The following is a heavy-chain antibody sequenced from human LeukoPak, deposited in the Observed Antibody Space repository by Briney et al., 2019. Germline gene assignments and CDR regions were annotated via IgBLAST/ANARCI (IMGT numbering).Heavy chain of an antibody. V-gene: IGHV3-11*01. CDR1: GFTFSHYG. Sequence: GGSLRLSCATSGFTFSHYGIHWIRQAPGKGLEWVSYISSSGSTIYYADSVKGRFTISRDNAKNSLYLQMNSLRAEDTAVYYCARRTNWFDPWGQGTLVTVSS. CDR3: ARRTNWFDP. J-gene: IGHJ5*02. CDR2: ISSSGSTI.